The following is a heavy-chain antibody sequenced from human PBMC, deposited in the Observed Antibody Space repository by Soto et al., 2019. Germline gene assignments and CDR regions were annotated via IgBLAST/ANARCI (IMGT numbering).Heavy chain of an antibody. J-gene: IGHJ4*02. D-gene: IGHD3-10*01. V-gene: IGHV3-7*03. CDR1: GFTFTTYS. CDR3: VRGGHGSGSYLGSY. Sequence: EVQLVESGGGLAQPGGSLRLSCVASGFTFTTYSMSWVRQAPGKGLEWVANIRQDGGAQYYVDSVKGRFTISRDNAKNSVYLQMDSLSAEDTAVYYCVRGGHGSGSYLGSYWGQGILVTVSS. CDR2: IRQDGGAQ.